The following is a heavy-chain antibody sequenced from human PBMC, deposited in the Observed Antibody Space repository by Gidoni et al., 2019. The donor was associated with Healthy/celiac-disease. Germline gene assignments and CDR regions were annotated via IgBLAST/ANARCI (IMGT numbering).Heavy chain of an antibody. Sequence: QVQLVQSGAEVKKPGSSVTVSCTASGGTFSSYTISWVRQAPGQGLEWMGRIIPILGIANYAQKFQGRVTITADKSTSTAYMELSSLRSEDTAVYYCARETYDSSGYYSGYWGQGTLVTVSS. J-gene: IGHJ4*02. V-gene: IGHV1-69*08. CDR1: GGTFSSYT. CDR2: IIPILGIA. CDR3: ARETYDSSGYYSGY. D-gene: IGHD3-22*01.